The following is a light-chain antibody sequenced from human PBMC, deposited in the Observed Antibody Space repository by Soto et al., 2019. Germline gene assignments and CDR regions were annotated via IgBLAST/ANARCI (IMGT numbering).Light chain of an antibody. Sequence: DIQMTQSPSSLSASVGDRVTITCRASQSITSYLDWYQQKPGKAPQLLIYAASSLQSGVPSRFSGNGSGTDFTLTISSLQPEDFATYFCQQCYTTPLTFGEGTKVEVK. CDR1: QSITSY. V-gene: IGKV1-39*01. CDR2: AAS. CDR3: QQCYTTPLT. J-gene: IGKJ1*01.